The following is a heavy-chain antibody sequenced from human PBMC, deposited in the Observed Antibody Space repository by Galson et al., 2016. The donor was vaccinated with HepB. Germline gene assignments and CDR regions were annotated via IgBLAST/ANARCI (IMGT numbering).Heavy chain of an antibody. J-gene: IGHJ4*02. Sequence: SLRLSCAASGFTFDKYGMTWFRQAPGKGLEWVSTICGRCGDMDYADSVKGRFTISRDDSKNTLYLHMNSLRVEDTAIYYCAIDPSQWHDLLFGNWARGTLVTVSA. CDR2: ICGRCGDM. V-gene: IGHV3-23*01. D-gene: IGHD6-19*01. CDR1: GFTFDKYG. CDR3: AIDPSQWHDLLFGN.